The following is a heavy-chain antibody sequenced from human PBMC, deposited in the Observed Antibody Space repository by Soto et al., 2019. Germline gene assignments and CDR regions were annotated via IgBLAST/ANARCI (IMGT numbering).Heavy chain of an antibody. V-gene: IGHV4-39*01. CDR3: ARRMEDSSCKSFDY. CDR1: GGSISSANCL. Sequence: SETLSLTCTVSGGSISSANCLWGWIRQPPGKGLEWIGNIYYRGTTYYNPSLKSRVTISVDTSKNQFSLKLSSVTAADTAVYYCARRMEDSSCKSFDYWGLGTLVTVS. CDR2: IYYRGTT. D-gene: IGHD3-22*01. J-gene: IGHJ4*02.